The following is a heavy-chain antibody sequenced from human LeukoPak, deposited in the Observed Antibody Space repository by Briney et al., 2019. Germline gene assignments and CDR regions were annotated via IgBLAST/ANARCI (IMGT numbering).Heavy chain of an antibody. CDR2: ISGSGVST. CDR3: AKDYRYCTSTSCYGDDAFDI. CDR1: GFTFSSYA. Sequence: GGSLRLSCAASGFTFSSYAMTWVCQAPGKGLEWVSAISGSGVSTYYADSVKGRFTISRDNSKNTLYLQMSSLRAEDTAVYYCAKDYRYCTSTSCYGDDAFDIWGQGTMVTVSS. D-gene: IGHD2-2*01. J-gene: IGHJ3*02. V-gene: IGHV3-23*01.